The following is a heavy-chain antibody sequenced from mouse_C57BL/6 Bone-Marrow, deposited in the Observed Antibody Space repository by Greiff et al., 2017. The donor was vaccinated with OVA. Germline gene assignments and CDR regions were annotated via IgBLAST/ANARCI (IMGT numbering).Heavy chain of an antibody. CDR3: TKGVTTEAAVPSIY. D-gene: IGHD2-2*01. CDR1: GYTFTDYE. V-gene: IGHV1-15*01. J-gene: IGHJ2*01. Sequence: QVQLKQSGAELVRPGASVTLSCKASGYTFTDYEMHWVKQTPVHGLEWIGAIDPETGGTAYNQKFKGKAILTADKSSSTAYMELRSLTSEDSAVYYCTKGVTTEAAVPSIYWGQGTTLTVSS. CDR2: IDPETGGT.